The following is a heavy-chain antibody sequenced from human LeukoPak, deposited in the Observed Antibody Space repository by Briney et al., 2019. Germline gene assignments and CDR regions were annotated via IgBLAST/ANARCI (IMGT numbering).Heavy chain of an antibody. CDR1: GGSFSGYY. Sequence: SETLSLTCAVSGGSFSGYYWSWIRQPPGKGLEWIGEINHSGSTSYNPSLKSRVTISVDTSKNQFSLKLSSVTAADTAVYYCARGPFFYRYGMDVWGQGTTVTVSS. V-gene: IGHV4-34*01. CDR2: INHSGST. CDR3: ARGPFFYRYGMDV. J-gene: IGHJ6*02. D-gene: IGHD2/OR15-2a*01.